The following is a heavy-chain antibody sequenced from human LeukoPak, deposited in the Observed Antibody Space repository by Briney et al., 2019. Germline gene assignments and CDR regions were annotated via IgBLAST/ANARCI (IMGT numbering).Heavy chain of an antibody. CDR2: INHSGST. CDR3: ARGRPRYCSSTSCYTDY. D-gene: IGHD2-2*02. CDR1: GGSFSGYY. J-gene: IGHJ4*02. V-gene: IGHV4-34*01. Sequence: SETLSLTCAVHGGSFSGYYWSWIRQPPGKGLEWIGEINHSGSTNYNPSLKSRVTISVDTSKNQFSLKLSSVTAADTAVYYCARGRPRYCSSTSCYTDYWGQGTLVTVSS.